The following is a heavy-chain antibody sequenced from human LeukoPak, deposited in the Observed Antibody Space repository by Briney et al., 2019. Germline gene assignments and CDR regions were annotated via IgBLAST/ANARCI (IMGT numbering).Heavy chain of an antibody. D-gene: IGHD2-2*01. J-gene: IGHJ4*02. CDR2: ISGSGVET. CDR1: GFTFSASA. CDR3: AKDLGWIVVVPAAFDY. Sequence: GGSLRLSCAASGFTFSASAINWVRQAPGMGLDWVSQISGSGVETYYADSVQGRFTISRDNSENTFYLQMNSLRAEDTAVYYCAKDLGWIVVVPAAFDYWGQGTLVTVSS. V-gene: IGHV3-23*01.